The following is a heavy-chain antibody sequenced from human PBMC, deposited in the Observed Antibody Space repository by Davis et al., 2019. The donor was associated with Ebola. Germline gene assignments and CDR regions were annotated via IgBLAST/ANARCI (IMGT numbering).Heavy chain of an antibody. D-gene: IGHD3/OR15-3a*01. CDR1: PFTFPTYV. CDR3: ARGTDYSWFDP. Sequence: PGGSLRLSCAPSPFTFPTYVMHWVRQAPGKGLMWVSRINSDGRTTNYADSVKGRFTISRDNAKNTLFLQMNSLRVDDTAVYYCARGTDYSWFDPWGQGTLVTVSS. V-gene: IGHV3-74*01. J-gene: IGHJ5*02. CDR2: INSDGRTT.